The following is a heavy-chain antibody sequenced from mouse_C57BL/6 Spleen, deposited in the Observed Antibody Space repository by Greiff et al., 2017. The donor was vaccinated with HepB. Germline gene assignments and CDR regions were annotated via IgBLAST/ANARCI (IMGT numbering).Heavy chain of an antibody. CDR1: GYTFTSYW. Sequence: VKLQQPGTELVKPGASVKLSCKASGYTFTSYWMHWVKQRPGQGLEWIGNINPSNGGTNYNEKFKSKATLTVDKSSSTAYMQLSSLTSEDSAVYYCARDYYGSSGRFAYWGQGTLVTVSA. CDR2: INPSNGGT. J-gene: IGHJ3*01. CDR3: ARDYYGSSGRFAY. D-gene: IGHD1-1*01. V-gene: IGHV1-53*01.